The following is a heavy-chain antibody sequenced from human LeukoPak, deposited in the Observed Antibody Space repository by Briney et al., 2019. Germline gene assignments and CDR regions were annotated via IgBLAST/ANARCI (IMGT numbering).Heavy chain of an antibody. V-gene: IGHV1-69*05. CDR3: ARGGDGYNLYYFDY. CDR1: GYTFTSYD. D-gene: IGHD5-24*01. J-gene: IGHJ4*02. Sequence: KASGYTFTSYDINWVRQATGQGLEWMGWIIPIFGTANYAQKFQGRVTITTDESTSTAYMELSSLRSEDTAVYYCARGGDGYNLYYFDYWGQGTLVTVSS. CDR2: IIPIFGTA.